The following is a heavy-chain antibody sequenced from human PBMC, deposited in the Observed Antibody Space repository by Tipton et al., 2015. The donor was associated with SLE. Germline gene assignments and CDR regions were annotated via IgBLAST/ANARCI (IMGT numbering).Heavy chain of an antibody. Sequence: QLVQSGAEVKKPGASVKVSCKASGYTFTSYDINWVRPATGQGLEWMGWMNPHSGNTGYAQKFQGRVTMTRNTSISTAYMELSSLRSEDTAVYYCARGRGISVVRGVTNFDYWGQGTLVTVSS. CDR1: GYTFTSYD. V-gene: IGHV1-8*01. J-gene: IGHJ4*02. CDR2: MNPHSGNT. D-gene: IGHD3-10*01. CDR3: ARGRGISVVRGVTNFDY.